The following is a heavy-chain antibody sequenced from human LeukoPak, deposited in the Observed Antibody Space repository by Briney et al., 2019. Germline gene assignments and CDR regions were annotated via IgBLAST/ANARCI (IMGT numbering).Heavy chain of an antibody. V-gene: IGHV4-59*01. J-gene: IGHJ5*02. CDR3: ARGHDYCASGRQSWFDP. Sequence: PSETLSLTCSVSGDSISSYYWTWIRQPPGKGLEWIGYIYNNGITNYNPSLKSRVTISVDTSKNQFSLKLTSVTAADTAVYYCARGHDYCASGRQSWFDPWGQGTQVTVSS. CDR2: IYNNGIT. CDR1: GDSISSYY. D-gene: IGHD3-10*01.